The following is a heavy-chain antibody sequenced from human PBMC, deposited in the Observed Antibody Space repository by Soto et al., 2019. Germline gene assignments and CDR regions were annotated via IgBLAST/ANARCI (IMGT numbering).Heavy chain of an antibody. J-gene: IGHJ3*01. Sequence: QITLKESGPTLVKPTQTLTLTCIFSGFSFSADGVGVGWIRQPPGQALEWLALIYWDDDTRYSPSLKSRLTNTKDTSNNQVALTMTNMDPVHTATYSCAHAYGGSSWPNDAFDVWGQGTVVTVSS. CDR1: GFSFSADGVG. V-gene: IGHV2-5*02. D-gene: IGHD2-2*01. CDR3: AHAYGGSSWPNDAFDV. CDR2: IYWDDDT.